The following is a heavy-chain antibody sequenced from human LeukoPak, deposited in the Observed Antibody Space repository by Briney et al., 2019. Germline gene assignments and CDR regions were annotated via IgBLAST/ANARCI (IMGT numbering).Heavy chain of an antibody. CDR2: ITGSGGST. CDR1: GFIFSTYT. D-gene: IGHD1-26*01. V-gene: IGHV3-23*01. J-gene: IGHJ4*02. Sequence: GGSLRLSCAASGFIFSTYTMGWVRQAPGKGLEWVSIITGSGGSTYYTDSVKGRFTISRENSKTTLYLQMNSLTAEDTAVYFCAKERATTTAFDYWGQGTLVTVSS. CDR3: AKERATTTAFDY.